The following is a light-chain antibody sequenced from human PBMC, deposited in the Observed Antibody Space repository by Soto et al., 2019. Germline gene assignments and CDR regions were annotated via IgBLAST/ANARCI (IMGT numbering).Light chain of an antibody. J-gene: IGLJ2*01. CDR3: TSWTTSTTMK. Sequence: QSALTQPASVSGSPGQSITISCTGTSSDVGAYNYVSWYQQHPGKAPKLMIYDVNIRLSGVSNRFSGSKSGNTASLTISGLQAEEEADYYCTSWTTSTTMKFGGGTKLTVL. CDR1: SSDVGAYNY. V-gene: IGLV2-14*01. CDR2: DVN.